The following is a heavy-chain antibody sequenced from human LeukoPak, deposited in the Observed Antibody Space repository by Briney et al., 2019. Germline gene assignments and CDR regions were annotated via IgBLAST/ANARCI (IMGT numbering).Heavy chain of an antibody. V-gene: IGHV1-46*01. CDR2: INPSGGST. D-gene: IGHD2-2*01. Sequence: ASVKVSCKASGYTFTSYYMHWVRQAPGQGLEWMGIINPSGGSTSYAQKFQGRVTMTRDTSTSTVHMELSSLRSEDTAVYYCARDVGCSSTSCYVDAFDIWGQGTMVTVSS. CDR3: ARDVGCSSTSCYVDAFDI. CDR1: GYTFTSYY. J-gene: IGHJ3*02.